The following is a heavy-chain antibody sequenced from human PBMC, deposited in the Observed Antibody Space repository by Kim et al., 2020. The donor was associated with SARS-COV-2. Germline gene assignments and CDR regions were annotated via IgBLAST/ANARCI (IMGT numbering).Heavy chain of an antibody. CDR1: GGSISSGGYY. V-gene: IGHV4-31*03. D-gene: IGHD2-2*01. CDR3: ARDGCSSTSCYHDAFDI. J-gene: IGHJ3*02. Sequence: SETLSLTCTVSGGSISSGGYYWSWIRQHPGKGLEWIGYIYYSGSTYYNPSLKSRVTISVDTSKNQFSLKLSSVTAADTAVYYCARDGCSSTSCYHDAFDIWGQGTMVTVSS. CDR2: IYYSGST.